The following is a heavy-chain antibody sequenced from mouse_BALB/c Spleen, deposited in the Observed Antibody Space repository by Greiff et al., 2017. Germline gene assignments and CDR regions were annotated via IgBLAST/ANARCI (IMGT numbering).Heavy chain of an antibody. Sequence: DVKLVESGAELVKPGASVKLSCTASGFNIKDTYMHWVKQRPEQGLEWIGRIDPANGNTKYDPKFQGKATITADTSSNTAYLQLSSLTSEDTAVYYCARSGYVTAFDYWGQGTTLTVSS. J-gene: IGHJ2*01. CDR3: ARSGYVTAFDY. CDR1: GFNIKDTY. CDR2: IDPANGNT. D-gene: IGHD2-12*01. V-gene: IGHV14-3*02.